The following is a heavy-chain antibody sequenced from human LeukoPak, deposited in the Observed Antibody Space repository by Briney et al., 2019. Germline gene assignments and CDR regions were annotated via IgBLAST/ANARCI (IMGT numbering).Heavy chain of an antibody. CDR3: ARGLRYCSSTSCYLNI. D-gene: IGHD2-2*01. Sequence: VASVKVSCKASGGTFSSYAISWVRQAPGQGLEWMGGIIPIFGTANYAQKFQGRVTITADESTSAAYMELSSLRSEDTAVYYCARGLRYCSSTSCYLNIWGQGTMVTVSS. J-gene: IGHJ3*02. V-gene: IGHV1-69*13. CDR2: IIPIFGTA. CDR1: GGTFSSYA.